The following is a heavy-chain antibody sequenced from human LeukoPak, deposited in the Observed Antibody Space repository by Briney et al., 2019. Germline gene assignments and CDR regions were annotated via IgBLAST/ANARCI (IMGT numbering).Heavy chain of an antibody. Sequence: SETLSLTCTVSGGSISSSSYYWGWIRQPPGKGLEWIGSIYYSGSTYYNPSLKSRVAISVDTSKNQFSLKLSSVTAADTAVYYCASPYYYDSSGYYLRWGQGTLVTVSS. J-gene: IGHJ4*02. CDR3: ASPYYYDSSGYYLR. D-gene: IGHD3-22*01. CDR1: GGSISSSSYY. CDR2: IYYSGST. V-gene: IGHV4-39*01.